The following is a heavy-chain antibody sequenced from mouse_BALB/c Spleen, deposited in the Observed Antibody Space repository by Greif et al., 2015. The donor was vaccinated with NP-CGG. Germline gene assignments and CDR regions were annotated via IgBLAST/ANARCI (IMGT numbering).Heavy chain of an antibody. D-gene: IGHD1-1*01. V-gene: IGHV1-80*01. CDR3: AREDYGTWYFDV. CDR2: IYPGDGDT. Sequence: VKLVESGAELVRPGSSVKISCKASGYAFSSYWMNWVKQRPGQGLEWIGQIYPGDGDTNYNGKFKGKATLTADKSSSTAYMQLSSLTSEDSAVYFCAREDYGTWYFDVWGAGTTVTVSS. J-gene: IGHJ1*01. CDR1: GYAFSSYW.